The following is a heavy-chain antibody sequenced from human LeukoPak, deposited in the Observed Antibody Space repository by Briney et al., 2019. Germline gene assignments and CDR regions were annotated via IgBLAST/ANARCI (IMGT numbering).Heavy chain of an antibody. Sequence: GGSLRLSCAASGFTFSSYSMNWVRQAPGKGLEWVSSISSSSSYIYYADSVKGRFTISRDNAKNSLYLQMNSLRAEDTAVYYCTRTYYDSSGRLNWFDPWGQGTLVTVSS. CDR2: ISSSSSYI. CDR1: GFTFSSYS. CDR3: TRTYYDSSGRLNWFDP. D-gene: IGHD3-22*01. J-gene: IGHJ5*02. V-gene: IGHV3-21*01.